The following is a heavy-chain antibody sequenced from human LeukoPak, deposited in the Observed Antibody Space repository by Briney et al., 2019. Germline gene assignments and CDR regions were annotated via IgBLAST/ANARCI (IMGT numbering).Heavy chain of an antibody. CDR3: ARSIVSYSSSWYSGFFDY. V-gene: IGHV4-39*07. CDR2: IYTSESS. Sequence: PSETLSLTCTVSGDSISSRSYYWGWIRQPPGKGLEWIGRIYTSESSNYNPSLKSRVTMSVDTSKNQFSLKLNSVTAADTAVYYCARSIVSYSSSWYSGFFDYWGQGTLVTVSS. D-gene: IGHD6-13*01. J-gene: IGHJ4*02. CDR1: GDSISSRSYY.